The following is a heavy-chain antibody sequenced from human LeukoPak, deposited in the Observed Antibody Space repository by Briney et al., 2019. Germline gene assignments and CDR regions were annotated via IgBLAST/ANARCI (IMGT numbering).Heavy chain of an antibody. D-gene: IGHD3-3*01. CDR2: ISPHNNHT. CDR1: GYIFINYG. J-gene: IGHJ4*02. CDR3: ARDGLRERSGYYTPNPADF. Sequence: EASVKVSCKTSGYIFINYGIIWVRQAPGQRLECMGWISPHNNHTDYVQRFQGRVTMSANTATGTAYMDLRSLTSDDTAVYYCARDGLRERSGYYTPNPADFWGQGALVTVSS. V-gene: IGHV1-18*01.